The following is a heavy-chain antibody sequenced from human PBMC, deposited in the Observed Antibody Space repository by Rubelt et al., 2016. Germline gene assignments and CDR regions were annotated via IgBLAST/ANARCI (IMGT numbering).Heavy chain of an antibody. V-gene: IGHV3-30*19. Sequence: QVQLVESGGGVVQPGRSLRLSCAASGFTFSSYGMHWVRQAPGKGLEWVAVISYDGSNKYYADSVKGRFTISRDNSKNTLYLQMNSLSAADTAVYYCAWAGITVLIRLDYFDYWGQGTLVTVSS. D-gene: IGHD4/OR15-4a*01. CDR1: GFTFSSYG. CDR3: AWAGITVLIRLDYFDY. CDR2: ISYDGSNK. J-gene: IGHJ4*02.